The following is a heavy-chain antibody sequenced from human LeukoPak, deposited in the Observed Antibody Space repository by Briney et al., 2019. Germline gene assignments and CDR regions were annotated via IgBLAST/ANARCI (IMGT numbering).Heavy chain of an antibody. Sequence: GGSLRLSCAASGFTFNSYAMSWVRHAPGRGLEGSSAVSGRGIGTYYADSVKGRFTISRDNSKDTVYLKMETGRAEDKDVYYGATTGGGGYNFDYWGQGTLVTVSS. J-gene: IGHJ4*02. D-gene: IGHD5-24*01. CDR3: ATTGGGGYNFDY. CDR2: VSGRGIGT. V-gene: IGHV3-23*01. CDR1: GFTFNSYA.